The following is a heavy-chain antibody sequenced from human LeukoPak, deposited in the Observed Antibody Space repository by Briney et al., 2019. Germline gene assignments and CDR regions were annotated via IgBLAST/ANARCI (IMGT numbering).Heavy chain of an antibody. CDR1: GDSVSSNSVT. Sequence: SQTLSLTCAISGDSVSSNSVTWNWIRQSPSRGLEWLGRTYYTSKWYNDYAVSVKSRITINPDTSKNQFSLQLNSVTPEDTALYYCTRDINPWSGYSGFDYWGQGTLVTVSS. V-gene: IGHV6-1*01. J-gene: IGHJ4*02. CDR3: TRDINPWSGYSGFDY. CDR2: TYYTSKWYN. D-gene: IGHD3-3*01.